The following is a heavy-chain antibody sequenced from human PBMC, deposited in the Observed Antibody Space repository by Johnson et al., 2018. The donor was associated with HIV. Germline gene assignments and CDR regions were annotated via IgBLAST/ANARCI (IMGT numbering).Heavy chain of an antibody. CDR3: AKSIAAAGTNAFDI. V-gene: IGHV3-30*02. CDR1: GFTFSSYG. CDR2: IRYDGSNK. Sequence: QVQLVESGGGVVQPGGSLRLSCAASGFTFSSYGMHWVRQAPGKGLEWVAFIRYDGSNKYYADSVKGRFTISRDNSKNTLYLQMNSLRAEDTAVYYCAKSIAAAGTNAFDIWGQGTMVTVSP. D-gene: IGHD6-13*01. J-gene: IGHJ3*02.